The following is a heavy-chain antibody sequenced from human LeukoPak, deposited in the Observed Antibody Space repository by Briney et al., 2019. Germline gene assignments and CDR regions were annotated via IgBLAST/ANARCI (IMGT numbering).Heavy chain of an antibody. D-gene: IGHD6-13*01. J-gene: IGHJ4*02. CDR3: ARLLRNIAAGVYYFDY. V-gene: IGHV5-51*01. CDR2: IYPGDSDT. CDR1: GYSFTTYW. Sequence: GESLKISCKGSGYSFTTYWIGWVRQMPGKGLEWLGIIYPGDSDTRYSPSFQGQVTISADKSSSTAYLQWSSLKASDSATYYCARLLRNIAAGVYYFDYWGQGTLVTVSS.